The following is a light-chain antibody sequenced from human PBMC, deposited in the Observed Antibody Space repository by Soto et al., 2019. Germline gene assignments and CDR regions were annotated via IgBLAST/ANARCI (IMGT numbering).Light chain of an antibody. V-gene: IGKV3-20*01. CDR2: GAS. J-gene: IGKJ4*01. CDR1: QSVSSSY. Sequence: EIVLTHSPGTLSLSPGEIATLSCRASQSVSSSYLAWYQQKPVQAPRLLIYGASSRATGIPDRFSGSGSGTDFTLIISRLEPEDFAVYYCQQYGSSLGVTFGGGTKVDIK. CDR3: QQYGSSLGVT.